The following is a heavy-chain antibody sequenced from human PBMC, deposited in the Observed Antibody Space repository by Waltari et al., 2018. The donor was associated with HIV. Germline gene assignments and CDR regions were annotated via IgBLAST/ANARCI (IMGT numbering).Heavy chain of an antibody. CDR3: ARAPGGYYPNFDY. CDR2: ISSNGGST. J-gene: IGHJ4*02. Sequence: EVQLVESGGGLVQPGGSLRLSCAASGFTFSSYAMHWVRQAPGKGLEYVSAISSNGGSTYYANSVKGRFTISRDNSKNTLYLQMGSLRAEDMAVYYCARAPGGYYPNFDYWGQGTLVTVSS. CDR1: GFTFSSYA. V-gene: IGHV3-64*01. D-gene: IGHD3-10*01.